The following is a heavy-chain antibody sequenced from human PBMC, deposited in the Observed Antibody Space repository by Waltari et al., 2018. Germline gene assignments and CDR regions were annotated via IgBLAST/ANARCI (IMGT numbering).Heavy chain of an antibody. J-gene: IGHJ3*02. D-gene: IGHD3-10*01. CDR2: ISPIFGTA. Sequence: QVQLVQSGAEVKKPGSSVKVSCKSSVGTFSSYATRWVRQAPGPGLEWTGGISPIFGTANYAQKFQGRVTITTDESTSTAYMELSSLRSEDTAVYYCARSHRSGARRGAFDIWGQGTMVTVSS. CDR1: VGTFSSYA. V-gene: IGHV1-69*05. CDR3: ARSHRSGARRGAFDI.